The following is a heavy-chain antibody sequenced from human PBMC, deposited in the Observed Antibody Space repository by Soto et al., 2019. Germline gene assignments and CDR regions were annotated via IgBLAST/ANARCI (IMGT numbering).Heavy chain of an antibody. CDR1: GGSISSGGYY. CDR2: IYYSGST. CDR3: ARDGGYSGYDTQLKFDP. J-gene: IGHJ5*02. Sequence: SETLSLTCTVSGGSISSGGYYWSWIRQHPGKGLEWIGYIYYSGSTYYNPSLKSRVTISVDTSKNQFSLKLSSVTAADTAVYYCARDGGYSGYDTQLKFDPWGQGTLVTVSS. V-gene: IGHV4-31*03. D-gene: IGHD5-12*01.